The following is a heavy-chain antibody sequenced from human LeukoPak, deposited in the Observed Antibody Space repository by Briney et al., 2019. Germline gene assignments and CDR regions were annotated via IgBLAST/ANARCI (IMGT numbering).Heavy chain of an antibody. CDR2: INPNGGGT. CDR1: GYIFMDSY. D-gene: IGHD3-10*01. J-gene: IGHJ4*02. V-gene: IGHV1-2*02. Sequence: ASVKVSCKASGYIFMDSYMHWVRQAPGQRLEWMAWINPNGGGTHYAQKFQGRVTLTLDTSISTAYMELNGLRSDDSAIYYCARDLTGASGDYWGQGTLATVSS. CDR3: ARDLTGASGDY.